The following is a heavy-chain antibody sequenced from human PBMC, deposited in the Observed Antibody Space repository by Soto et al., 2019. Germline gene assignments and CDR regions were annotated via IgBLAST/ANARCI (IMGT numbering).Heavy chain of an antibody. D-gene: IGHD7-27*01. J-gene: IGHJ4*02. V-gene: IGHV1-8*01. CDR3: ARGPRNWGVDY. CDR1: AYTFASCD. CDR2: MNPNNGNT. Sequence: ASVEVSCKAAAYTFASCDSRWVRQATGQDFEWMGWMNPNNGNTAYAQKFQGRVTMTRDTSKSTAFMELSSLTSEDTAVYYCARGPRNWGVDYWGQGTLVTVSS.